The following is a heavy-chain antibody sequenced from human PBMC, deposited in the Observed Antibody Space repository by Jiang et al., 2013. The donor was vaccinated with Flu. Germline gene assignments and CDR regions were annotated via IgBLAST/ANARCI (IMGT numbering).Heavy chain of an antibody. D-gene: IGHD3-10*01. CDR1: GFTFSSYG. V-gene: IGHV3-30*02. Sequence: QLLESGGGVVQPGGSLRLSCAASGFTFSSYGMHWVRQAPGKGLEWVAFIRYDGSNKYYADSVKGRFTISRDNSKNTLYLQMNSLRAEDTAVYYCAKDSGITMVRGAGAFDIWGQGTMVTVSS. CDR2: IRYDGSNK. CDR3: AKDSGITMVRGAGAFDI. J-gene: IGHJ3*02.